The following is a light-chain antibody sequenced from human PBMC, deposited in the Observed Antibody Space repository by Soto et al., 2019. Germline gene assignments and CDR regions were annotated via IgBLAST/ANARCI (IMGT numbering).Light chain of an antibody. V-gene: IGLV3-9*01. CDR1: NIGSKN. Sequence: SYELTQPLSVSVALGQTARITCGGNNIGSKNVHWYQQKPGQAPVLVIYRDSNRPSGIPERFSGSNSGNTATLTISRAQAGAEADYYCQVWDSSNVVFGGGPTLTVL. CDR3: QVWDSSNVV. CDR2: RDS. J-gene: IGLJ2*01.